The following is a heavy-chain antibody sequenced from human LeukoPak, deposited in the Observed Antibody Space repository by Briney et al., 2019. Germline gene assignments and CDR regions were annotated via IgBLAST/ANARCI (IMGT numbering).Heavy chain of an antibody. D-gene: IGHD3-3*01. CDR3: ARSTSITILGVLNWFDP. CDR1: GGSISSSSYY. Sequence: SETLSLTCTVSGGSISSSSYYWGWIRQPPGKGLEWIGSIYYSGSTYYNPSLKSRVTISVDTSKNQFSLTLSSVTAADTAVYYCARSTSITILGVLNWFDPWGLGTLVTVSS. CDR2: IYYSGST. V-gene: IGHV4-39*07. J-gene: IGHJ5*02.